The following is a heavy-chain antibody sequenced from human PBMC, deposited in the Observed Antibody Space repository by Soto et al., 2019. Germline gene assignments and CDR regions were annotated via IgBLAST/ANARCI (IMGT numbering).Heavy chain of an antibody. Sequence: SETLSLTCTVSGGSISSYYWSWIRQPAGKGLEWIGRIYTSGSINYNPSLKSRVTMSVDTSKNQFSLRLSSVTAADTAVYYCASSERGSVRLLEYYFDYWGQGTLVTVSS. V-gene: IGHV4-4*07. D-gene: IGHD3-16*01. CDR1: GGSISSYY. J-gene: IGHJ4*02. CDR2: IYTSGSI. CDR3: ASSERGSVRLLEYYFDY.